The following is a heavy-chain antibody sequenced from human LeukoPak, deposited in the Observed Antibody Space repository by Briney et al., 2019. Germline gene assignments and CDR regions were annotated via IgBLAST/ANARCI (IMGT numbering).Heavy chain of an antibody. J-gene: IGHJ4*02. CDR1: GFTFSSYW. CDR3: ARVRWDPTYFDY. Sequence: GGSLRLACAASGFTFSSYWMSWVRQAPGKGLEWVANIKQDGSEKYYVDSVKGRLTISRDNAKNSLYLQMNSLRAEDTAVYYCARVRWDPTYFDYWGQGTLVTVSS. V-gene: IGHV3-7*01. D-gene: IGHD1-26*01. CDR2: IKQDGSEK.